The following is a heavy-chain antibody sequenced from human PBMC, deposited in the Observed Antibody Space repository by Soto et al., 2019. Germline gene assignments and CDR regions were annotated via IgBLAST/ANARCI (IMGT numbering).Heavy chain of an antibody. Sequence: QITLKESGPTLVKPTQTLTLTCTFSGFSLSTGGVGVGWIRQPPGEALEWLALIYWDNDKRYSPSLKSRLTITKDPYKHQVVLTMTNMDPVDTATYYCAHSRCGGDCLQSYSSHYYYGMDVWGQGTTVTVSS. CDR2: IYWDNDK. D-gene: IGHD2-21*02. J-gene: IGHJ6*02. CDR3: AHSRCGGDCLQSYSSHYYYGMDV. CDR1: GFSLSTGGVG. V-gene: IGHV2-5*02.